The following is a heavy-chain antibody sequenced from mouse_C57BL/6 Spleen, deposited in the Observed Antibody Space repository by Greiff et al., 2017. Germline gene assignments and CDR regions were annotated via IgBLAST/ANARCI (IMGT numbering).Heavy chain of an antibody. CDR2: INPGSGGT. Sequence: QVQLQQSGAELVRPGTSVKVSCKASGYAFTNYLIEWVKQRPGQGLEWIGVINPGSGGTNYNEKFKGKATLTADKSSSTAHMQLSSLTSEDSAVYFCARNYYGSSHWYFDVWGTGTTVTVSS. CDR3: ARNYYGSSHWYFDV. J-gene: IGHJ1*03. V-gene: IGHV1-54*01. CDR1: GYAFTNYL. D-gene: IGHD1-1*01.